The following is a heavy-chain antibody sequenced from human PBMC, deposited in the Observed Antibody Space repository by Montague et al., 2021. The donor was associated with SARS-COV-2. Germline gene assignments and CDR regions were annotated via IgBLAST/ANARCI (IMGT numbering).Heavy chain of an antibody. CDR1: GDSITNNYY. J-gene: IGHJ4*02. CDR2: IYHSGTT. CDR3: ARRHIVASNRAFDY. D-gene: IGHD2-21*01. V-gene: IGHV4-38-2*02. Sequence: SETLSLTCTVSGDSITNNYYWGWIRQPPGKGLEWIGTIYHSGTTYYNPSLKSRVTMSVDTSNNQFSLKLTFVTAADTAVYYCARRHIVASNRAFDYWGQGTLVTVSS.